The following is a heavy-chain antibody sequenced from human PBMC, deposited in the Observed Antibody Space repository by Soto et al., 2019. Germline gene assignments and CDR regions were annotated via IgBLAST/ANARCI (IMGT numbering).Heavy chain of an antibody. CDR3: ARGGRSLPQPLDC. D-gene: IGHD1-26*01. J-gene: IGHJ4*02. V-gene: IGHV3-33*08. Sequence: QVQLVESGGGVVQPGRSLTLSCAASGFTFSSHGMHWVRQAPGKGLEWLAIIWYDGSNKYYADSVKGRFTISRDNSKNTLSLQMNNLRVEDTAVYYCARGGRSLPQPLDCWGQGPLVTVSS. CDR1: GFTFSSHG. CDR2: IWYDGSNK.